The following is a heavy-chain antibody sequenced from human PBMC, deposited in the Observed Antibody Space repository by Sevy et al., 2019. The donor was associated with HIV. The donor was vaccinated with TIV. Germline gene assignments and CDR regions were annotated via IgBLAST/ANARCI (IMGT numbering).Heavy chain of an antibody. V-gene: IGHV3-23*01. D-gene: IGHD3-22*01. CDR2: ISGSGGST. Sequence: GGSLRLSCAASGFTFSSYAMSWVRQAPGKGLEWVSAISGSGGSTYYADSVKCRFTISRDNSKNTLYLQMNSLRAEDTAVYYCAKGVSSGYYSGFDPWGQGTLVSVSS. J-gene: IGHJ5*02. CDR3: AKGVSSGYYSGFDP. CDR1: GFTFSSYA.